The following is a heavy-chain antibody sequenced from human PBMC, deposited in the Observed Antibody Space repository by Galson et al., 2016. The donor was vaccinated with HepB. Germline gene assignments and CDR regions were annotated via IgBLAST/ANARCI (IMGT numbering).Heavy chain of an antibody. CDR1: GFTFTSYA. CDR3: AKDWAIFGVVNYFDY. CDR2: ISGSGGRT. Sequence: SLRLSCAASGFTFTSYAMNWVRQAPGKGLEWVSDISGSGGRTYYADSVKGRFTISRDNSKNTLYLQMNSLRVEDTAVYYCAKDWAIFGVVNYFDYWGQGTLVTVSS. V-gene: IGHV3-23*01. J-gene: IGHJ4*02. D-gene: IGHD3-3*01.